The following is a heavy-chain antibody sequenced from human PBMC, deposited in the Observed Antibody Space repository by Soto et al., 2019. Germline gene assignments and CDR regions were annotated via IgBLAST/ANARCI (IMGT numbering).Heavy chain of an antibody. D-gene: IGHD6-13*01. CDR3: ARDSSSWNPCYYYGMDV. CDR1: GGSVSRGSYY. V-gene: IGHV4-61*01. Sequence: QVQLQESGPGLVKPSETLSLTCTVSGGSVSRGSYYWSWIRQPPGKGLEWIGYIYYSGSTNYNPSLKSRVTISVDTSKNQFSLKLSSVTAADTAVYYCARDSSSWNPCYYYGMDVWGQGTTVTVSS. CDR2: IYYSGST. J-gene: IGHJ6*02.